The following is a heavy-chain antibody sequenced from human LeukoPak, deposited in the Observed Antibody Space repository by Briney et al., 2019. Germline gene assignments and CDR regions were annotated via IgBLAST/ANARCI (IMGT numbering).Heavy chain of an antibody. D-gene: IGHD3-22*01. V-gene: IGHV3-74*01. CDR1: GFTFSSFW. CDR2: INSDGSST. CDR3: ARPDYYDSGGYYY. Sequence: GGSLTLSCAASGFTFSSFWMHWVRQAPGKGLVWVSLINSDGSSTNYADSVKGGFTISRDNAKNTLYLQMNSLRAEDTAVYYCARPDYYDSGGYYYWGQGTLVTVSS. J-gene: IGHJ4*02.